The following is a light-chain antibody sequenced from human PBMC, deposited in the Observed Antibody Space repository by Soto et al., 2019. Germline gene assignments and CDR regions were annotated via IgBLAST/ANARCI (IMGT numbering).Light chain of an antibody. Sequence: DIQMTQSPSTLSASVGDRVTITCRASQSISSWLAWYQQKPGKAPKLLIYKASSLESGVPSRFSGSGSGTEFTLTISSLQHDDFTTYYCQQYNSYPITFGPGTKVDI. CDR2: KAS. J-gene: IGKJ3*01. CDR3: QQYNSYPIT. CDR1: QSISSW. V-gene: IGKV1-5*03.